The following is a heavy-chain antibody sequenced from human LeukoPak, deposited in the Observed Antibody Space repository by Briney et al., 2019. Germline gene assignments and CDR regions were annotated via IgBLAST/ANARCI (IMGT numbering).Heavy chain of an antibody. CDR2: ISGSGNAK. D-gene: IGHD2/OR15-2a*01. CDR1: GFSFSSYS. J-gene: IGHJ4*02. V-gene: IGHV3-48*01. CDR3: ARDYVYAFDY. Sequence: PGGSLRLSCAASGFSFSSYSMHWVRQAPGKGLEWVSYISGSGNAKHYTDSVKGRFTISRDNAKNALYLQMNSLRADYTAVYFCARDYVYAFDYWGQGTLVTVSS.